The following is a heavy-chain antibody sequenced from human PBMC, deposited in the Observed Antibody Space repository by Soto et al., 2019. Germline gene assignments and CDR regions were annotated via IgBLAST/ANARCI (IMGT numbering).Heavy chain of an antibody. CDR1: GYTLTELS. J-gene: IGHJ4*02. CDR2: FDPEDGET. V-gene: IGHV1-24*01. CDR3: ATALRVRQLTFGYYFDY. Sequence: QVQLVQSGAEVKKPGASVKVSCKVSGYTLTELSMHWVRQAPGKGLEWMGGFDPEDGETIYAQKFQGRVTMTEDTTTDTAYIELSRLRSEDTAVYYCATALRVRQLTFGYYFDYWGQGTLVTVSS. D-gene: IGHD6-13*01.